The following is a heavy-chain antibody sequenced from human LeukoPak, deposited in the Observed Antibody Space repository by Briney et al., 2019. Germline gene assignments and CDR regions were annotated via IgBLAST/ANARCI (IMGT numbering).Heavy chain of an antibody. CDR1: GFTFSSFW. V-gene: IGHV3-7*01. Sequence: GGSLRLSCEASGFTFSSFWMSWARQAPGKGPEWVANIKQDGSEKYYIESVKGRFTISRDNAKTSLFLQMKSLRVEDTAVYYCARVERDSSSWYTPIYYYYYMDVWGKGTTVTVSS. CDR3: ARVERDSSSWYTPIYYYYYMDV. D-gene: IGHD6-13*01. J-gene: IGHJ6*03. CDR2: IKQDGSEK.